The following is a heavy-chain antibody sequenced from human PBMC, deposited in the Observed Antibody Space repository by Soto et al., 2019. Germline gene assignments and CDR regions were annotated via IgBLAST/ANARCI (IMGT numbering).Heavy chain of an antibody. Sequence: ASVKVSCKASGYTFTGYYMHWVRQAPGQGLEGMGWINPNSGGTIYAQKFQGRVTMTRDTSISTAYMELSRLGSDDTAVYYCAKDSYYDILTGYSRNAFDIWGQGTMVTVSS. D-gene: IGHD3-9*01. CDR3: AKDSYYDILTGYSRNAFDI. CDR1: GYTFTGYY. V-gene: IGHV1-2*02. CDR2: INPNSGGT. J-gene: IGHJ3*02.